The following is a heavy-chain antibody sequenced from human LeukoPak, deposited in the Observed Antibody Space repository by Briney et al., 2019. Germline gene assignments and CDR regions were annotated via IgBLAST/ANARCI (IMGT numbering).Heavy chain of an antibody. Sequence: PGGSLRLSCTASGFSFSTYAMSWVRQAPGKGLEWVSAISGSGGSTYYADSVKGRFTISRDNSRNTLYLQMNSLRAEDTAVYYCAEPTWAVYSLFDYWGQGTLVTVSS. CDR3: AEPTWAVYSLFDY. CDR1: GFSFSTYA. J-gene: IGHJ4*02. CDR2: ISGSGGST. V-gene: IGHV3-23*01. D-gene: IGHD2-15*01.